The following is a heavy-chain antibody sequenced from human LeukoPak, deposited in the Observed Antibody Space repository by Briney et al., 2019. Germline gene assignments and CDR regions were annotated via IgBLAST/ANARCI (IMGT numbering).Heavy chain of an antibody. CDR3: ARTHYNASGSDFSAPFDY. CDR2: ILPISGIA. V-gene: IGHV1-69*13. D-gene: IGHD3-10*01. CDR1: GGNFSNYV. J-gene: IGHJ4*02. Sequence: ASVKVSCKTSGGNFSNYVISWVRQAPGQGLEWMGGILPISGIADSAQRFQGRVTIIADESTTTAYMELSSLRSEDTAVYYCARTHYNASGSDFSAPFDYWGQGTLVTVSS.